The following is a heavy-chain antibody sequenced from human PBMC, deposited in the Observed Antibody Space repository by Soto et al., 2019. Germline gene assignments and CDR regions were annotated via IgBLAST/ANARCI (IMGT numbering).Heavy chain of an antibody. CDR2: INSDGSST. V-gene: IGHV3-74*01. CDR3: ARVETYYDFWSGYYLYYFDY. CDR1: GFTFSSYW. Sequence: PGGSLRLSCAASGFTFSSYWMHWVRQAPGKGLVWVSRINSDGSSTSYADSVKGRFTISRDNAKNTLYLQMNSLRAEDTAVYYCARVETYYDFWSGYYLYYFDYWGQGTLVTVSS. J-gene: IGHJ4*02. D-gene: IGHD3-3*01.